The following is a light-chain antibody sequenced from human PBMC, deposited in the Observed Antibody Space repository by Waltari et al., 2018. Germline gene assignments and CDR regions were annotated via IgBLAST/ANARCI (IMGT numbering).Light chain of an antibody. J-gene: IGKJ1*01. CDR1: RSLLHSPGHNC. V-gene: IGKV2-28*01. CDR3: IQTLQNLWT. CDR2: LVS. Sequence: DIVMTQSQLSLPVTPGEPASISCRSSRSLLHSPGHNCLDWYLQKPGQSPQLLIYLVSNRASGVPDRFSGSGSGTDFTLNITRVEAEDVGIYYCIQTLQNLWTFGQGTKVEIK.